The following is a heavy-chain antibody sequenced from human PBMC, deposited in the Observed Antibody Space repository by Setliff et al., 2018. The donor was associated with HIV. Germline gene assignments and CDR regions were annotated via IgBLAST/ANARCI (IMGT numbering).Heavy chain of an antibody. J-gene: IGHJ5*02. CDR3: VRHVSSSAVFDP. D-gene: IGHD3-10*01. CDR2: IYPGDSDT. V-gene: IGHV5-51*01. Sequence: PGESLKISCKASGYTFTDYWIGWVRQMPGKGLEWMGIIYPGDSDTRYSPSFQGQVTISADESISTAYLQWSSLKASDTAMYYCVRHVSSSAVFDPWGQGTLVTVSS. CDR1: GYTFTDYW.